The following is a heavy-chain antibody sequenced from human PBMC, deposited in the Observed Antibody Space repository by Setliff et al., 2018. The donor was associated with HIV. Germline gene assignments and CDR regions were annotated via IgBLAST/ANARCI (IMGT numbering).Heavy chain of an antibody. V-gene: IGHV3-21*01. Sequence: LSLTCSVSGGSISGYYWNWVRQTPGKGLEWVSSISGSSSYWKYADSVKGRFTISRDNAKNSLFLQMNSLRAEDTAVYYCARVQTMAVAGTQYYYMDVWGKGTTVTVSS. J-gene: IGHJ6*03. D-gene: IGHD6-19*01. CDR1: GGSISGYY. CDR3: ARVQTMAVAGTQYYYMDV. CDR2: ISGSSSYW.